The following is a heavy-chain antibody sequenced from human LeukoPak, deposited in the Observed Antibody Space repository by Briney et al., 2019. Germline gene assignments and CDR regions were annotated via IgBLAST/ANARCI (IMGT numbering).Heavy chain of an antibody. V-gene: IGHV4-59*08. CDR2: IYYSGST. Sequence: SETLSLTCTVSGGSISSYYWSWIRQPPGKGLEWIGYIYYSGSTSYNPSLKSRVTISVDTSKNQFSLKLSSVTAADTAVYYCAGPLAWGQGTLVTVSS. CDR1: GGSISSYY. D-gene: IGHD1-1*01. CDR3: AGPLA. J-gene: IGHJ5*02.